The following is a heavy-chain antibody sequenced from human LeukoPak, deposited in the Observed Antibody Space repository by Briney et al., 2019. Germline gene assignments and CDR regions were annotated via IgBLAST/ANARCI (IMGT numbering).Heavy chain of an antibody. J-gene: IGHJ6*04. D-gene: IGHD7-27*01. CDR1: GGSFSGYY. CDR3: ARGPPYAPGVLDV. V-gene: IGHV4-34*01. CDR2: INHSGST. Sequence: SETLSLTCAVYGGSFSGYYWSWIRQPPGKGLEWIGEINHSGSTNYNPSLKSRVTIPVDTSKNQFSLKLSSVTAADTAVYYCARGPPYAPGVLDVWGKGTTVTISS.